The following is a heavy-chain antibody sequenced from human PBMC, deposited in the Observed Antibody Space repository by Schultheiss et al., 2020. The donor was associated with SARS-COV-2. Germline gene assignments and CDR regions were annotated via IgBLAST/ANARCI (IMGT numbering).Heavy chain of an antibody. CDR2: ISGSGGST. CDR1: GFTFSSYA. D-gene: IGHD3-10*01. CDR3: AKAIWFGEFFRPYDAFDI. Sequence: GGSLRLSCSASGFTFSSYAMHWVRQAPGKGLEWVSAISGSGGSTYYADSVKGRFTISRDNSKNTLYLQMNSLRAEDTAVYYCAKAIWFGEFFRPYDAFDIWGQGTMVTVSS. V-gene: IGHV3-23*01. J-gene: IGHJ3*02.